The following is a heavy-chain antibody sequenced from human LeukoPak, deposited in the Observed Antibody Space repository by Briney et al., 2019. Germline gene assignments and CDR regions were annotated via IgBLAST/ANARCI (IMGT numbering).Heavy chain of an antibody. D-gene: IGHD2-15*01. Sequence: GRSLRLSCAASGFTFSSYAMHWVRQAPGKGLEWVAVISYDGSNKYYADSVKGRFTISRDNSKNTLYLQMNSLRAEDTAVYYCARDLGYCSGGSCYSFDYWGQGTLVTVSS. CDR1: GFTFSSYA. CDR3: ARDLGYCSGGSCYSFDY. J-gene: IGHJ4*02. V-gene: IGHV3-30-3*01. CDR2: ISYDGSNK.